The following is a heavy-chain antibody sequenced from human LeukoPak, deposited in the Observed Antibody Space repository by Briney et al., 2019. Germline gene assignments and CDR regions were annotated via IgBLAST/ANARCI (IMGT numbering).Heavy chain of an antibody. CDR3: AKDGKRITMIGVVRRGHYLDY. CDR1: GFTFDDYG. CDR2: VSGSGAYT. Sequence: GGSLRLSCAASGFTFDDYGMSWVRQAPGKGLEWVSAVSGSGAYTYYADSVKGRFTISRDNSKNTLYLQMNNLRAGDTAVYYCAKDGKRITMIGVVRRGHYLDYWGQGTLVTVSS. D-gene: IGHD3-22*01. V-gene: IGHV3-23*01. J-gene: IGHJ4*02.